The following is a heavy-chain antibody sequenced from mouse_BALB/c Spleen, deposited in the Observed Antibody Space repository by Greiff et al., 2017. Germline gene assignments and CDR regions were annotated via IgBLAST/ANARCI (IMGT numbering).Heavy chain of an antibody. Sequence: EVQLQQSGAELVRPGALVKLSCKASGFNITDYYMHWVQQRTEQGLEWVGWIDPENGNTIYDPKFQGKASITADTSSNTAYLQLSSLTSEDTAVYYWARGDYKYFDVWGAGTTVTVSS. D-gene: IGHD2-4*01. J-gene: IGHJ1*01. CDR2: IDPENGNT. V-gene: IGHV14-1*02. CDR3: ARGDYKYFDV. CDR1: GFNITDYY.